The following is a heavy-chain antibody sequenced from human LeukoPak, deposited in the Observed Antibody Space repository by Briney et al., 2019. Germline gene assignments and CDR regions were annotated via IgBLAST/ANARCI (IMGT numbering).Heavy chain of an antibody. D-gene: IGHD2-15*01. CDR2: INPNTVVT. CDR1: GYTFTRYY. V-gene: IGHV1-2*02. J-gene: IGHJ5*02. Sequence: ASVKVPCRASGYTFTRYYMHWVRQAPGQGREWMGWINPNTVVTNYAQKFQGRVTMTRDTSISTAYMELSRLRSDDTAVYYCAPRYCSGGSCYGFDPWGQGTLVTVSS. CDR3: APRYCSGGSCYGFDP.